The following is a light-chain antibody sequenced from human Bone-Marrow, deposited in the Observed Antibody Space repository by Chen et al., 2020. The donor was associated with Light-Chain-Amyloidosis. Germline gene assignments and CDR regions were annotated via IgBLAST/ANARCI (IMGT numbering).Light chain of an antibody. CDR1: DLPTKY. Sequence: SYELTQPPSVSVSPGQTARITCSGDDLPTKYAYWYQQKPGAAPVLVIYRDTERPSGISERFSGTSSGTTATLTIRGVQAEDEADYHCQSADSSGTYEVIFGGGTKLTVL. CDR3: QSADSSGTYEVI. J-gene: IGLJ2*01. V-gene: IGLV3-25*03. CDR2: RDT.